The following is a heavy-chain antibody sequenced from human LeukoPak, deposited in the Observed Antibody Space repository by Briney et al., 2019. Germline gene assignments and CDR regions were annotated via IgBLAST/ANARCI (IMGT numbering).Heavy chain of an antibody. V-gene: IGHV4-34*01. D-gene: IGHD3-22*01. Sequence: SETLSLTYAVYGGSFSGYYWSWIRQPPGKGLEWIGEINHSGSTNYNPSLKSRVTISVDTSKNQFSLKLSSVTAADTAVYYCARYYYDSSGYWYFDYWGQGTLVTVSS. CDR1: GGSFSGYY. CDR2: INHSGST. J-gene: IGHJ4*02. CDR3: ARYYYDSSGYWYFDY.